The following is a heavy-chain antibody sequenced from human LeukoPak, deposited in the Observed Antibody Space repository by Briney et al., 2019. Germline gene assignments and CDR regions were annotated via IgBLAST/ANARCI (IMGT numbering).Heavy chain of an antibody. Sequence: PGGSLRLSCAASGFTFSDYYMSWIRQAPGKGPEWVSYITSSSYTNYADSVKGRFTISRDNAKNSLYLQMNSLRPEDTAVYYCARDAGGYYPDYWGQGTLVTVSS. CDR1: GFTFSDYY. D-gene: IGHD3-22*01. V-gene: IGHV3-11*06. CDR3: ARDAGGYYPDY. J-gene: IGHJ4*02. CDR2: ITSSSYT.